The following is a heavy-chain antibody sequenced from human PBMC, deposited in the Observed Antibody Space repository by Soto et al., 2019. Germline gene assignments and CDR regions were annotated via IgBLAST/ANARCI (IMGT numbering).Heavy chain of an antibody. J-gene: IGHJ4*02. Sequence: EVQLVESGGGLVKPGESLRLSCAASGFTFNNAWMNWVRQAPGKGLEWVGRIKSRGDGGTTDYSVAVKGRFTISRDDSENTLYLQMNSLKTEDTAVYYCNTHLSWILSYWGQGTLVTVSS. D-gene: IGHD3-16*02. CDR2: IKSRGDGGTT. CDR1: GFTFNNAW. CDR3: NTHLSWILSY. V-gene: IGHV3-15*07.